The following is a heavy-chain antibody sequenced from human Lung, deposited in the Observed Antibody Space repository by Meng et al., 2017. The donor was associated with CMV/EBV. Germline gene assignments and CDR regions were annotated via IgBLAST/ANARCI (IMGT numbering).Heavy chain of an antibody. CDR1: GFTFSTYA. D-gene: IGHD1-26*01. J-gene: IGHJ3*02. Sequence: ESXKISXEASGFTFSTYAMSWVRQPPGKGLEWVSAISGGSDGGRAFYADSVKGRFTISRDNSKSTLFLQMNSLTVEDTAVYYCAKDPVVGAPHVFGIWGQGAMVTVSS. CDR3: AKDPVVGAPHVFGI. CDR2: ISGGSDGGRA. V-gene: IGHV3-23*01.